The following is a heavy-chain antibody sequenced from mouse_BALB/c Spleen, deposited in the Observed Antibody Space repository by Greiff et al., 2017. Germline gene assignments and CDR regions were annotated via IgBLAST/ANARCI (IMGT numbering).Heavy chain of an antibody. CDR1: GFAFSSYD. Sequence: DVKLVESGGGLVKPGGSLKLSCAASGFAFSSYDMSWVRQTPEKRLEWVAYISSGGGSTYYPDTVKGRFTISRDNAKNTLYLQMSSLKSEDTAMYYCARRLIRDGFAYWGQGTLVTVSA. CDR2: ISSGGGST. J-gene: IGHJ3*01. V-gene: IGHV5-12-1*01. D-gene: IGHD1-2*01. CDR3: ARRLIRDGFAY.